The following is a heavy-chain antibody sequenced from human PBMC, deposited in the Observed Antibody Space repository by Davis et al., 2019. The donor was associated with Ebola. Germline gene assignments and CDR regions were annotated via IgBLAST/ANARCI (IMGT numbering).Heavy chain of an antibody. CDR3: AREIEYYGILTGYFPY. CDR2: INQDGSEK. CDR1: GFTFSTYW. D-gene: IGHD3-9*01. V-gene: IGHV3-7*03. J-gene: IGHJ4*02. Sequence: PGGSLRLSCAASGFTFSTYWMNWVRQAPGKGLEWVANINQDGSEKYYVDSVKGRFTISRDNAKNSLYLQMNSLRAEDTAVYYCAREIEYYGILTGYFPYWGQGTLVTVSS.